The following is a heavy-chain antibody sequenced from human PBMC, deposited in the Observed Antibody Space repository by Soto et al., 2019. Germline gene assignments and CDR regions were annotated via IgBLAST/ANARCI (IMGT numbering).Heavy chain of an antibody. J-gene: IGHJ5*02. Sequence: VSFKASGCTFTSCGSSWLRQARGKGLEWVGCISANNGNTTYEQKLHGRVNTNTEPSTSKPYMELRSVRSDDTAVYYWARGDCGWYRFDPWGQGTLVTVS. D-gene: IGHD6-19*01. CDR1: GCTFTSCG. CDR3: ARGDCGWYRFDP. CDR2: ISANNGNT. V-gene: IGHV1-18*01.